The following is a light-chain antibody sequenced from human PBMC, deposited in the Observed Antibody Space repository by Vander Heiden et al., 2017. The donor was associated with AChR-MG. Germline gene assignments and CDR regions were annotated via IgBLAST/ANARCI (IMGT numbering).Light chain of an antibody. Sequence: SYELTQPLSVSVALGQTASITCGGNNIGSKNVHWYQQKPGQAPVLIIFRDRNRPSGIPERFSGSNSGNTATLTISRVQAGDAADYYCQVWESSTGVFGGGTKLTVL. CDR3: QVWESSTGV. V-gene: IGLV3-9*01. CDR2: RDR. CDR1: NIGSKN. J-gene: IGLJ2*01.